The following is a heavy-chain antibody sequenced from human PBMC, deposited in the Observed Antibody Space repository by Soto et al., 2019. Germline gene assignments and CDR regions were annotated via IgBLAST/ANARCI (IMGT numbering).Heavy chain of an antibody. V-gene: IGHV3-23*01. CDR1: GFTFSSYA. Sequence: PGGSLRLSCAASGFTFSSYAMSWVRQAPGKGLEWVSAISGSGGSTYYADSVKGRFTISRDNSKNTLYLQMNSLRAEDTAVYYCAKDRSPGDILTGYTAFNWGQGTLVTVSS. D-gene: IGHD3-9*01. CDR2: ISGSGGST. J-gene: IGHJ4*02. CDR3: AKDRSPGDILTGYTAFN.